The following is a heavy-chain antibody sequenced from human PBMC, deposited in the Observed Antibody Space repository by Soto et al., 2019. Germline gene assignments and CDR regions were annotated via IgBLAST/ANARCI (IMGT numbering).Heavy chain of an antibody. D-gene: IGHD6-19*01. V-gene: IGHV4-59*01. CDR1: GGSISSYY. J-gene: IGHJ4*02. CDR2: IYYSGST. CDR3: ARGRFSSGGHSDY. Sequence: SETLSLTCTVSGGSISSYYWSWIRQPPGKGLEWIGYIYYSGSTNYNPSLKSRVVMSVDTSKNQFSLKLSSVTAADTAVYYCARGRFSSGGHSDYWGQGTLVTVSS.